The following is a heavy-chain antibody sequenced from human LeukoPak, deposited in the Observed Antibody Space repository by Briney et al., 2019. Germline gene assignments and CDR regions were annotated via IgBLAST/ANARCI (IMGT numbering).Heavy chain of an antibody. CDR2: ISGSGGST. V-gene: IGHV3-23*01. J-gene: IGHJ4*02. CDR3: AKDSSGNFDY. D-gene: IGHD6-19*01. Sequence: GGSLRLSCAASGFTFSSYAISWVRQAPGKGLEWVSAISGSGGSTYYADSVKGRFTISRDNSKNTLYLQMNNLRAEDTAVYYCAKDSSGNFDYWGQGTLVTVSS. CDR1: GFTFSSYA.